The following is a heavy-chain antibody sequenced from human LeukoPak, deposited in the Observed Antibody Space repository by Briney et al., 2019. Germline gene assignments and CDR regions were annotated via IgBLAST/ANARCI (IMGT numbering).Heavy chain of an antibody. D-gene: IGHD6-19*01. CDR3: ARAVAQYYFDY. CDR1: GGTFSSYA. CDR2: IIPILGIA. J-gene: IGHJ4*02. V-gene: IGHV1-69*04. Sequence: ASVKVSCKASGGTFSSYAISWVRQAPGQGLEWMGRIIPILGIANYAQKFQGRVTITADKSTSTAYMELSSLRSEDTAVYYCARAVAQYYFDYWGQGTLVTVSS.